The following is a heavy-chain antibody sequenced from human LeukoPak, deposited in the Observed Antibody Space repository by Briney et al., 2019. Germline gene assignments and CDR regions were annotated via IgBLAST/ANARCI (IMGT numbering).Heavy chain of an antibody. D-gene: IGHD4/OR15-4a*01. V-gene: IGHV1-69*05. Sequence: SVKVSCKASGGTFSSYAISWVRQAPGQGLEWMGGIIPIFGTANYAQKFQGRVTITTDESTSTAYMELSSLRSEDTAVYYCARHMAEPGIGAANWFDPWGQGTLVTVSS. CDR1: GGTFSSYA. J-gene: IGHJ5*02. CDR3: ARHMAEPGIGAANWFDP. CDR2: IIPIFGTA.